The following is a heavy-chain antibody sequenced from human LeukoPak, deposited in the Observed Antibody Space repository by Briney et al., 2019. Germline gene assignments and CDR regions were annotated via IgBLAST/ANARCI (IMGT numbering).Heavy chain of an antibody. CDR1: AGSISSGGYY. Sequence: PSQTLSLTCTVSAGSISSGGYYWSWIRQPPGKGLEWIGYIYHSGSTYYNPSLKSRVTISVDRSKNQFSLKLSSVTAADTAVYYCARSINYQLLYRIYYYYMDVWGKGTTVTVSS. J-gene: IGHJ6*03. D-gene: IGHD2-2*02. CDR2: IYHSGST. CDR3: ARSINYQLLYRIYYYYMDV. V-gene: IGHV4-30-2*01.